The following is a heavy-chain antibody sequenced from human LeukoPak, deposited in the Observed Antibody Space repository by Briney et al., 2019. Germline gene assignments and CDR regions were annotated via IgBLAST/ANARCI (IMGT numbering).Heavy chain of an antibody. CDR3: ARGLVGLDC. CDR1: GASISSSTYY. D-gene: IGHD2-21*01. CDR2: IYSSGLT. J-gene: IGHJ4*02. V-gene: IGHV4-39*07. Sequence: SETLSLTCTVSGASISSSTYYCAWIRQPPGKSLEWIGSIYSSGLTYYHPSLKSRLTISSDTSNNQFSLKLSSVTAADTGVYYCARGLVGLDCWGQGTLVTVSS.